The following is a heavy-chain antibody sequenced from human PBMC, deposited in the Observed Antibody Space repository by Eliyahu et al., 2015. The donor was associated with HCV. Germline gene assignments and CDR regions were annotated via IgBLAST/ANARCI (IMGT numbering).Heavy chain of an antibody. CDR1: GYTFXGSY. CDR3: ALSGGCSGGGCYSPPFHY. Sequence: QVQLVQSGAEVKKPGASVKVSCKASGYTFXGSYXHWVRQAPRQGLEWMGWINPNSGDTNYAQKFQGRVTMTRDRSISTTFLELSRLRSGDTAVYYCALSGGCSGGGCYSPPFHYWGQGTLVPVSS. CDR2: INPNSGDT. J-gene: IGHJ4*02. D-gene: IGHD2-15*01. V-gene: IGHV1-2*02.